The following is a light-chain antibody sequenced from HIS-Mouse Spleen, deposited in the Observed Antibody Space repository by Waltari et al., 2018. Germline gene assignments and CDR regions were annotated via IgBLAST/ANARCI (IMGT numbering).Light chain of an antibody. CDR1: SSDVGSYNL. J-gene: IGLJ3*02. Sequence: QSALTQPASVSGSPGQSITISCTGTSSDVGSYNLVSWYQQHPGKAPKLMIYGGRKRPSGVSNRFSGSKSGNTASLTISGLQAEDEADYYCCSYAGSSTFGVFGGGTKLTVL. CDR3: CSYAGSSTFGV. V-gene: IGLV2-23*03. CDR2: GGR.